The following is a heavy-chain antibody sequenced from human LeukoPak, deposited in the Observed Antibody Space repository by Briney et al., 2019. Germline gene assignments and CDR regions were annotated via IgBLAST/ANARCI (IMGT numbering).Heavy chain of an antibody. V-gene: IGHV3-21*04. CDR2: ISGTSSYI. D-gene: IGHD2-8*01. CDR3: VFSSYGPYLYGINI. J-gene: IGHJ3*02. Sequence: GGSLRLSCAASGFTFSTYSMNWVRQAPGKGLEWVSSISGTSSYIYYADSVKGRFTISRDNAKNSLSLQMNSLRAEDTAFYHCVFSSYGPYLYGINIWGHGTMVTVSS. CDR1: GFTFSTYS.